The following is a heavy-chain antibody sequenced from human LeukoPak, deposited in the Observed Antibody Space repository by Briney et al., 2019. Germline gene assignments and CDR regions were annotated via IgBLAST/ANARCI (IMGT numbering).Heavy chain of an antibody. CDR1: GYSFADHN. Sequence: ASVKVSCKAFGYSFADHNVHWVRQAPGQGLEWVGWINPKSGGTIYAQRFQGRVTLTRDTSTSTVYMEVSRLKSDDTAVYYCARLRSPNYDILNGLFPPAPFDPWGQGTLVTVSS. D-gene: IGHD3-9*01. CDR2: INPKSGGT. V-gene: IGHV1-2*02. CDR3: ARLRSPNYDILNGLFPPAPFDP. J-gene: IGHJ5*02.